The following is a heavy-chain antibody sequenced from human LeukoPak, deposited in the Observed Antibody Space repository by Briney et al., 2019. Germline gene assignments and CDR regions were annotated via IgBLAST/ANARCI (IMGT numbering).Heavy chain of an antibody. CDR1: GFTFDDYA. CDR3: ARERVTRGDYYYYYGMDV. CDR2: IWYDGSNK. V-gene: IGHV3-33*08. D-gene: IGHD2-21*02. Sequence: GGSLRLSCAASGFTFDDYAMHWVRQAPGKGLEWVAVIWYDGSNKYYADSVKGRFTISRDNSKNTLYLQMNSLRAEDTAVYYCARERVTRGDYYYYYGMDVWGQGTTVTVSS. J-gene: IGHJ6*02.